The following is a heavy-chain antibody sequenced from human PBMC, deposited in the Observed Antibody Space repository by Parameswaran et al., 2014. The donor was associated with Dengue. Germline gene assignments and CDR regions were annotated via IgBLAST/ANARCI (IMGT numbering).Heavy chain of an antibody. Sequence: VRQMPGKGLEWMGWINPNNGVANYAQEFQGRVTLTRDTSLTTAYMELSRLNSDDTAVFYCARDKYFYDGNDAFDIWGQGTVVTVSS. J-gene: IGHJ3*02. V-gene: IGHV1-2*02. CDR3: ARDKYFYDGNDAFDI. D-gene: IGHD3-22*01. CDR2: INPNNGVA.